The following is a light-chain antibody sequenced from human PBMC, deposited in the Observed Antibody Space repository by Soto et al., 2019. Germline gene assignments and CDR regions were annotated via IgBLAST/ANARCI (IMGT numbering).Light chain of an antibody. CDR2: ATS. CDR3: QDYCTSPWP. CDR1: QSVTSTY. J-gene: IGKJ1*01. V-gene: IGKV3-20*01. Sequence: TQSPGTLSLSPGERATLSCRAVQSVTSTYRAWYQQKPGQAPRLLIYATSFRATGIPDRFRGSGSGTDITLTISSLEPDDSEVYYCQDYCTSPWPFGQGTKVEIK.